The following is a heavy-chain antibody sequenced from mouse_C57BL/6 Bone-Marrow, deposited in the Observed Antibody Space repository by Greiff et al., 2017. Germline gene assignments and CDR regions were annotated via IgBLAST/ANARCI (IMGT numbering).Heavy chain of an antibody. D-gene: IGHD4-1*01. J-gene: IGHJ4*01. V-gene: IGHV1-52*01. CDR2: IDPSDSET. CDR3: ARGGTNWGYYYAMDY. Sequence: QVQLQQPGAELVRPGSSVKLSCKASGYTFTSYWMHWVKQRPIQGLEWIVNIDPSDSETHYNQKFKDKATLTVDKSSSTAYMQLSSLTSEDSAVYYCARGGTNWGYYYAMDYWGQGTSVTVSS. CDR1: GYTFTSYW.